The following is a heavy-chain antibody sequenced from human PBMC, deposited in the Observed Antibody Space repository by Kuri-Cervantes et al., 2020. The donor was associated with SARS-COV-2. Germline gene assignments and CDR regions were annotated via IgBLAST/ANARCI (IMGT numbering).Heavy chain of an antibody. J-gene: IGHJ6*02. CDR1: GFTFSSYS. CDR2: ISSSSSTI. CDR3: AREGVREIYYYYYYGMDV. D-gene: IGHD2-8*01. V-gene: IGHV3-48*02. Sequence: GGSLRLSCAASGFTFSSYSMNWVRQAPGKGLEWVSYISSSSSTIYYADSVKGRFTISRDNAKNSLYLQMNSLRDEDTDVYYRAREGVREIYYYYYYGMDVWGQGTTVTVSS.